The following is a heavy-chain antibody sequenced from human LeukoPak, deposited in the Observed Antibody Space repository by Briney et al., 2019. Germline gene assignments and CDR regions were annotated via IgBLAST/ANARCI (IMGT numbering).Heavy chain of an antibody. Sequence: SETLSLTCTVSGGSISAYYWTWIRQPPGKGLEWIGDIYYSGSTNYNPSLKSRVTISVDTSKNQFSLKLSSVTAADTAVYYCARARLRWTTGAFDIWGQGTMVTVSS. V-gene: IGHV4-59*08. CDR1: GGSISAYY. CDR3: ARARLRWTTGAFDI. CDR2: IYYSGST. J-gene: IGHJ3*02. D-gene: IGHD4-23*01.